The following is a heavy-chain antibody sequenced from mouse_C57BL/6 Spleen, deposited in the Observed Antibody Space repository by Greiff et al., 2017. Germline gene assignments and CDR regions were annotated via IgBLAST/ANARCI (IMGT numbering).Heavy chain of an antibody. CDR1: GYAFSSYW. CDR3: ARQYDYDDDLDY. CDR2: IYPGDGDT. D-gene: IGHD2-4*01. V-gene: IGHV1-80*01. Sequence: QVQLQQSGAELVKPGASVKISCKASGYAFSSYWMNWVKQRPGKGLEWIGQIYPGDGDTNYNGKFKGKATLTADKSSSTAYMQLSSLTSEDSAVYFCARQYDYDDDLDYWGQGTTLTVSS. J-gene: IGHJ2*01.